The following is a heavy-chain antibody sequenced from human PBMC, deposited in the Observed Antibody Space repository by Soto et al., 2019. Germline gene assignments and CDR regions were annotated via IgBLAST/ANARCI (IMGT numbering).Heavy chain of an antibody. V-gene: IGHV3-21*01. CDR1: GFTLTNNA. Sequence: GWSLRLSCSASGFTLTNNAMAWVRQAPGKGLEWVSSISPGGSIKFYADSVKGRFTISRDNAKNSLYLQMNSLRAEDTAVYYCAIDRSWSIYYRGQGPMFTVAS. J-gene: IGHJ4*02. CDR3: AIDRSWSIYY. D-gene: IGHD3-3*02. CDR2: ISPGGSIK.